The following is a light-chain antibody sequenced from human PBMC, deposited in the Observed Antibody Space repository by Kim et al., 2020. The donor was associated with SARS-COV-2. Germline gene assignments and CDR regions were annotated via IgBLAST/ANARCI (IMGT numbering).Light chain of an antibody. J-gene: IGLJ2*01. CDR1: NIGSKS. CDR2: YDS. CDR3: QVWDSSSDVV. Sequence: SYELTQPPSVSVAPGKTARITCGGNNIGSKSVHWYQQKPGQAPVLVIYYDSDRPSGIPERFSGSNSGNTATLTISRVEVGDEADYYCQVWDSSSDVVFGG. V-gene: IGLV3-21*04.